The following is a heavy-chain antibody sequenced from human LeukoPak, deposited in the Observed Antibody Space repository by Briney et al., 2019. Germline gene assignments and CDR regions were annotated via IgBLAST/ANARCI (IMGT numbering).Heavy chain of an antibody. Sequence: PSQTLSLTCTVSGGSISSGGYYWSWIRQPPGKGLEWIGYIYHSGSTYYNPSLKSRVTISVDRSKNQFSLKLSSVTAADTAVYYCANDNYYGSGGRYYFDYWGQGTLVTVSS. CDR1: GGSISSGGYY. D-gene: IGHD3-10*01. CDR2: IYHSGST. J-gene: IGHJ4*02. CDR3: ANDNYYGSGGRYYFDY. V-gene: IGHV4-30-2*01.